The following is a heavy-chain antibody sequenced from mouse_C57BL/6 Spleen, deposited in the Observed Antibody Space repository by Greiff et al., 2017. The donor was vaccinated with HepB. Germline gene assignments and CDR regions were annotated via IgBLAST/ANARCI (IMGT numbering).Heavy chain of an antibody. CDR1: GFSLTSYG. Sequence: QVQLQQSGPGLVQPSQRLSITCTVSGFSLTSYGVHWVRQSPGKGLEWLGVIWRGGSTDYNAAFMSRLSITKDNSKSQVFFKMNSLQADDTAIYYCAIITTVVAYYAMDYWGQGTSVTVSS. J-gene: IGHJ4*01. D-gene: IGHD1-1*01. V-gene: IGHV2-5*01. CDR3: AIITTVVAYYAMDY. CDR2: IWRGGST.